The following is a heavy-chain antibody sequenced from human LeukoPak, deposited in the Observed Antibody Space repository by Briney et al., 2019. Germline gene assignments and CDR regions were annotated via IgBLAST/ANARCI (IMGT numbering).Heavy chain of an antibody. CDR1: RYTFTSYD. J-gene: IGHJ4*02. V-gene: IGHV1-8*01. CDR2: MNPNTGRT. CDR3: ARLSQTPDYYSLGGYYYLGY. D-gene: IGHD3-10*01. Sequence: ASVKVSSKASRYTFTSYDINWVREAAGHGLEWMGWMNPNTGRTGYAQKFQGRIATTRDTSINTAYMELTNLRSEDTAIYYCARLSQTPDYYSLGGYYYLGYWGQGTPVTVSS.